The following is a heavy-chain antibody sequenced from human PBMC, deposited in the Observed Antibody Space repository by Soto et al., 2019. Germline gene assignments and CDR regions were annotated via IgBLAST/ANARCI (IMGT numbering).Heavy chain of an antibody. V-gene: IGHV4-59*01. D-gene: IGHD5-12*01. CDR1: GGSISSYY. J-gene: IGHJ6*02. CDR3: ARVVARPVMDV. Sequence: QVQLQESGPGLVKPSETLSPTCTVSGGSISSYYWSWIRQPPGKGLEWIGYIYYSGSTNYNPSLKSRVTISVDTSKNPFSLKLSPVTAADTAVYYWARVVARPVMDVWGQGTTVTVSS. CDR2: IYYSGST.